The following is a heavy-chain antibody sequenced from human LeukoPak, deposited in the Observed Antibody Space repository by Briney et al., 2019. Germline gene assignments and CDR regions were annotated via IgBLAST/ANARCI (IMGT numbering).Heavy chain of an antibody. Sequence: GGSLRLSCAASGFTFSSYAMSWVRQAPGKGLEWVSAISGSGGSTYYADSVKGRFTISRDNSKNTLYLQMNSLRAEDTAVYYCAKDWAPYYYDSSGYYDYWGQGPLVTVSS. CDR3: AKDWAPYYYDSSGYYDY. V-gene: IGHV3-23*01. CDR1: GFTFSSYA. CDR2: ISGSGGST. J-gene: IGHJ4*02. D-gene: IGHD3-22*01.